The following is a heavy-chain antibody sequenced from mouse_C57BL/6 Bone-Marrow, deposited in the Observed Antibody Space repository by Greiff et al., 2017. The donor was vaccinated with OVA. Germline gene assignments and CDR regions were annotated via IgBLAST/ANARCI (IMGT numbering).Heavy chain of an antibody. CDR2: IHPSDSDT. V-gene: IGHV1-74*01. CDR1: GYTFTSYW. Sequence: VQLQQPGAELVKPGASVKVSCKASGYTFTSYWMHWVKQRPGQGLEWIGRIHPSDSDTNYNQKFKGKATLTVDKYSSTAYMQLSSLTSEDSAVYYCATGGSSYAMDYWGQGTSVTVSS. CDR3: ATGGSSYAMDY. J-gene: IGHJ4*01.